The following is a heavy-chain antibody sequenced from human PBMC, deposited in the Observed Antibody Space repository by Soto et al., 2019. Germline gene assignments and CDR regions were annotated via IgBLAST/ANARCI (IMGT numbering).Heavy chain of an antibody. D-gene: IGHD1-26*01. CDR2: INSDGSST. Sequence: GGSLRLSCAASGFTFSSYWMHWVRQAPGKGLVWVSRINSDGSSTSYADSVKGRFTISRDNAKNTLYLQMNSLRAEDTAVYYCARDQWELQGPNQLYYWGQGTLVTVSS. CDR3: ARDQWELQGPNQLYY. CDR1: GFTFSSYW. J-gene: IGHJ4*02. V-gene: IGHV3-74*01.